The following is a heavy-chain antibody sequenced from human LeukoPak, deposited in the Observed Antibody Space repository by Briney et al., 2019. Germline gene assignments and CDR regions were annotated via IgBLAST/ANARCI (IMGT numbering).Heavy chain of an antibody. D-gene: IGHD3-10*01. CDR3: ARDLGWSTMVRGVISSVDY. J-gene: IGHJ4*02. V-gene: IGHV1-18*01. Sequence: WASVKVSCKASGYTFTSYGISWVRQAPGQGLEWMGWISAYNGNTNYAQKLQGRVTMTTDTSTSTAYMELRSLRSDDTAVYYCARDLGWSTMVRGVISSVDYWGQGTLVTVSS. CDR1: GYTFTSYG. CDR2: ISAYNGNT.